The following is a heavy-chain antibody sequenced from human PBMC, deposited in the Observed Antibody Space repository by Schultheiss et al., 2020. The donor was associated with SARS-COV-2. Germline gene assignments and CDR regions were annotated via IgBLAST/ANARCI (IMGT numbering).Heavy chain of an antibody. V-gene: IGHV3-64*04. CDR3: AREGIAAGAGMDV. CDR2: IISNGRST. J-gene: IGHJ6*02. D-gene: IGHD6-13*01. CDR1: GFTFSSYA. Sequence: GESLKISCSASGFTFSSYAMYWVRQAPGKGLEYVSVIISNGRSTYYADSVKGRFTISRDNSENTVYLQMNSLGAEDTAVYYCAREGIAAGAGMDVWGQGTTVTVSS.